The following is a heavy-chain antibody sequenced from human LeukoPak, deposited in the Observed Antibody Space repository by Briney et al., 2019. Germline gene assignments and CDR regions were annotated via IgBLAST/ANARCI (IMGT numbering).Heavy chain of an antibody. Sequence: SVKVSCKASGGTFRSYGISWLRQAPGQGLEWMGGIFPISGTTNYAQKFQGRVTMTADESTSTAYMELSSLRSEDTAVYYCASFPDYGDSRNWFDPWGQGTLVTVSS. J-gene: IGHJ5*02. CDR2: IFPISGTT. CDR3: ASFPDYGDSRNWFDP. CDR1: GGTFRSYG. D-gene: IGHD4-17*01. V-gene: IGHV1-69*13.